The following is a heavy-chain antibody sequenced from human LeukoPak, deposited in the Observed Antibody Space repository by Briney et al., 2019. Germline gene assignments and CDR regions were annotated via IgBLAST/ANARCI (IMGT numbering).Heavy chain of an antibody. J-gene: IGHJ4*02. CDR1: GFTVSSNY. D-gene: IGHD3-16*01. V-gene: IGHV3-66*01. Sequence: GGSLRLSCAASGFTVSSNYMSWVRQAPGKGLEWVSIIYSGGSTYYADSVKGRFTISRDNSKNTVYLQMNSLRLEDAAVYYCARDWYGVGGVPDSWGQGTLVTVSS. CDR3: ARDWYGVGGVPDS. CDR2: IYSGGST.